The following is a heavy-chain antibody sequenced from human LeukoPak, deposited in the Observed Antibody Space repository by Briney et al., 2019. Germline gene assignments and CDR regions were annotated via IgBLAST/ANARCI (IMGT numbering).Heavy chain of an antibody. V-gene: IGHV3-21*01. CDR2: ISSSSSYI. CDR1: GFTFSTYG. CDR3: ARGRGVMGD. D-gene: IGHD3-10*01. Sequence: PGGSLRLSCAASGFTFSTYGMNWVRQAPGKGLEWVSSISSSSSYIYYAGSVKGRFTISRDNAKNSLYLQMNSLRAEDTAVYYCARGRGVMGDWGQGTLVTVSS. J-gene: IGHJ4*02.